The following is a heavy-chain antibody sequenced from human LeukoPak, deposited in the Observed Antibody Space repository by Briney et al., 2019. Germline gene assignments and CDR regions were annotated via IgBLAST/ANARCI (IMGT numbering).Heavy chain of an antibody. CDR2: ISYSGST. J-gene: IGHJ5*02. V-gene: IGHV4-59*12. CDR3: ARASSHCSSTSCYDWFDP. Sequence: SETLSLTCTVSGGSISSYYWGWTRQSPGKGLEWIGYISYSGSTNYNPSLKSRVTISVDKSKKQFSLKLSSVTVADTAVYFCARASSHCSSTSCYDWFDPWGQGTLVTVSS. CDR1: GGSISSYY. D-gene: IGHD2-2*01.